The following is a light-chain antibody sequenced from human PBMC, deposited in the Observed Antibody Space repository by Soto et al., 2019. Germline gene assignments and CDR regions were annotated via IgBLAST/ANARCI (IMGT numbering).Light chain of an antibody. CDR3: QQSHGIPYT. Sequence: DIQMTQSPSSLSASVGDRVTITCRASQTISTYLNWYQQEPGKAPKLLIYAASSLQSGVPSRFSGSGSVTDFTRTISSLQPEDFAAYYCQQSHGIPYTFGQGTKLEIK. J-gene: IGKJ2*01. CDR2: AAS. CDR1: QTISTY. V-gene: IGKV1-39*01.